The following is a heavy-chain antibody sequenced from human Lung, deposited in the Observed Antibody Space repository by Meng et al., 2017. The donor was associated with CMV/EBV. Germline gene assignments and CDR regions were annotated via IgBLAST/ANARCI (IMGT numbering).Heavy chain of an antibody. CDR1: SVSSASYY. D-gene: IGHD2-2*01. J-gene: IGHJ5*02. CDR3: ARGTGYCSSTSCDPFDP. V-gene: IGHV4-61*01. CDR2: VYYGGGT. Sequence: SVSSASYYWSWIRQPPGKGLEWIAYVYYGGGTNYNPSLKSRVTISVDTSKNQFSLKLSSVTAADTAVYYCARGTGYCSSTSCDPFDPWGQGTLVTVS.